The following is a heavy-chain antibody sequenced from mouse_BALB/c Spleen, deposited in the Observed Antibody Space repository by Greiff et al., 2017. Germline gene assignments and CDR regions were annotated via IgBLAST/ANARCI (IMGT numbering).Heavy chain of an antibody. J-gene: IGHJ4*01. CDR1: GYTFTSYW. V-gene: IGHV1S81*02. CDR2: INPSNGRT. Sequence: QVQLQQSGAELVKPGASVKLSCKASGYTFTSYWMHWVKQRPGQGLEWIGEINPSNGRTNYNEKFKSKATLTVDKSSSTAYMQLSSLTSEDSAVYYCAAAMDYWGQGTSVTVSS. CDR3: AAAMDY.